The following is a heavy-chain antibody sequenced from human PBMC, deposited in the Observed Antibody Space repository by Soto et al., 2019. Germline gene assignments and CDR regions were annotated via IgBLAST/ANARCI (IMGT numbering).Heavy chain of an antibody. J-gene: IGHJ3*02. CDR2: ISAYNGNT. CDR1: GYTFTSYG. D-gene: IGHD6-19*01. Sequence: QGQLVQSGAEVKKPGASVTVSCKASGYTFTSYGISWVRQATGQVLEWMGWISAYNGNTNYAQKLQGRVTMTTDTSTSIDDMELRSMRSDDTAVYYCARGEWLVEAFDIWGQGKMVTVSA. CDR3: ARGEWLVEAFDI. V-gene: IGHV1-18*04.